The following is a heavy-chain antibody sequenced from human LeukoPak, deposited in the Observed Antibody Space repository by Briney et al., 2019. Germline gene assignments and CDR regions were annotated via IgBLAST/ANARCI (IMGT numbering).Heavy chain of an antibody. J-gene: IGHJ4*02. CDR3: ARYCSGGSCYSFDY. D-gene: IGHD2-15*01. V-gene: IGHV4-34*01. Sequence: SETLSLTCAVYGGSFSGYYWSWIRQPPGKGLEWIGEINHSGSTNYNPSLKSRVTISVDTSKNQFSLKLSSVTAADTAVYYCARYCSGGSCYSFDYWGQGTLVTVSS. CDR1: GGSFSGYY. CDR2: INHSGST.